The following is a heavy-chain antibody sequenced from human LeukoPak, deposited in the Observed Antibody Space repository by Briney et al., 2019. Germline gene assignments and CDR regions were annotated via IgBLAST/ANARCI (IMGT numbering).Heavy chain of an antibody. Sequence: GESLRLSCAACGFTDITNDMTWVRQAPGKGLEWVSVLYSDGNTKYADSVQGRFTISRDNSKNTLYLEMNSLSPDDTAVYYCARGVEPLAANTLAYWGQGTLVTVSS. J-gene: IGHJ4*02. V-gene: IGHV3-53*01. CDR3: ARGVEPLAANTLAY. D-gene: IGHD1-14*01. CDR1: GFTDITND. CDR2: LYSDGNT.